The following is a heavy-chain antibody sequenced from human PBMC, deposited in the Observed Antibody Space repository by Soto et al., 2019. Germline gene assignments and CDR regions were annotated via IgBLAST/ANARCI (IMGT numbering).Heavy chain of an antibody. D-gene: IGHD3-22*01. Sequence: SETLSLTCAVYGGSFSGYYWSWIRQPPGKGLEWIGEINHSGSTNYNPSLKSRVTISVDTSKNQFSLKLSSVTAADTAVYYCARVGYDSSGYWYYYYGMDVWGQGTTVTVSS. CDR3: ARVGYDSSGYWYYYYGMDV. CDR2: INHSGST. CDR1: GGSFSGYY. J-gene: IGHJ6*02. V-gene: IGHV4-34*01.